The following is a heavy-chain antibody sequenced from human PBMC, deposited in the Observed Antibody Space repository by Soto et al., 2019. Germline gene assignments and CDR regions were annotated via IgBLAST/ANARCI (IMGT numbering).Heavy chain of an antibody. CDR3: ARGRGYYDSSGYYYDRANWFDP. CDR2: INAYNGNT. Sequence: ASVKVSCKASGYTFTSYGISWVPQAPGQGLEWMGWINAYNGNTNYAQKIQGRVTMTTDTSTSTAYMELRSLRSDDTAVYYCARGRGYYDSSGYYYDRANWFDPWGQGTLVTSPQ. CDR1: GYTFTSYG. J-gene: IGHJ5*02. V-gene: IGHV1-18*01. D-gene: IGHD3-22*01.